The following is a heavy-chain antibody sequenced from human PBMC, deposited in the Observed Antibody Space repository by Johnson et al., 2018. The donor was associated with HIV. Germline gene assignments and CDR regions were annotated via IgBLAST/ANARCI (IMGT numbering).Heavy chain of an antibody. Sequence: QVQLVESGGGVVQPGRSLRLSCAASGFTFSSYAMHWVRQAPGKGLEWVAVISYDGTNTYYADSVRGRFIISRDNYKNTLYLQMNSLRAEDTAVYYCAKGHSLAVGEGDDSFDIWGQGTMVTVSS. CDR1: GFTFSSYA. J-gene: IGHJ3*02. CDR3: AKGHSLAVGEGDDSFDI. CDR2: ISYDGTNT. V-gene: IGHV3-30*04. D-gene: IGHD6-19*01.